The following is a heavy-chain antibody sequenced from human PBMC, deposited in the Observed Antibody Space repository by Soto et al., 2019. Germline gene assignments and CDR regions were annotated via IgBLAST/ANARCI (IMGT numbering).Heavy chain of an antibody. D-gene: IGHD1-1*01. CDR2: ISDDGSTA. V-gene: IGHV3-74*01. CDR3: ARRPRVSSTGTGAH. Sequence: GGSLRLSCSVSGFTFSAYWMHWVRQVPGKGLTWGSRISDDGSTATYADAVKGRVVISRDNAKNSLYLEMNTLRADDSGLYYCARRPRVSSTGTGAHWGRGTLVTVSS. CDR1: GFTFSAYW. J-gene: IGHJ4*02.